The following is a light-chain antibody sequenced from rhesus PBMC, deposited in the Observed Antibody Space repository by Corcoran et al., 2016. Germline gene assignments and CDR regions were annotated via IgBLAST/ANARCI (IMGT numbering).Light chain of an antibody. J-gene: IGKJ3*01. CDR3: QQYSSSLIFT. CDR1: QSISSC. V-gene: IGKV1-22*01. CDR2: KAS. Sequence: DIQMTQSPSSLSASVGDTVTITCRASQSISSCLAWYQQKPGKTPNLLIYKASSLQSGVPARFNASGSGTDFTRTISSLQSEDFATYYCQQYSSSLIFTFGPGTKLDIK.